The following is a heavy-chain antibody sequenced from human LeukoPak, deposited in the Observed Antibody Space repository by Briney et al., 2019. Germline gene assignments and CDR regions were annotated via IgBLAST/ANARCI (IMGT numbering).Heavy chain of an antibody. CDR1: GGTFSSYA. J-gene: IGHJ4*02. CDR3: ARGLFTQGYCSGGSCSATDY. CDR2: IIPILGIA. V-gene: IGHV1-69*04. Sequence: SVKVSCKASGGTFSSYAISWVRQAPGQGLEWMGRIIPILGIANYAQKFQGRVTMTRNTSISTAYMELSSLRSEDTAVYYCARGLFTQGYCSGGSCSATDYWGQGTLVTVSS. D-gene: IGHD2-15*01.